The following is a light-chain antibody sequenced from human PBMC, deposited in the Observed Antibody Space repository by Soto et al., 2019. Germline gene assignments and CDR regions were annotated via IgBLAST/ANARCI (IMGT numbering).Light chain of an antibody. CDR3: QSYDSGLSGSWV. CDR1: SSNIGAGYA. V-gene: IGLV1-40*01. CDR2: DDD. J-gene: IGLJ3*02. Sequence: QSVLTQPPSVSGAPGQSVTISCTGSSSNIGAGYAVHWYQHLPVTAPKLLIYDDDNLHSGIPARFSGSKSGNSASLAITGLQAEDEADYYCQSYDSGLSGSWVFGGGTKLTVL.